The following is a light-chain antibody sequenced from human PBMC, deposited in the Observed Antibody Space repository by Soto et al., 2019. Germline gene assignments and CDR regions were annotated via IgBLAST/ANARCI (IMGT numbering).Light chain of an antibody. V-gene: IGKV3-11*01. CDR3: QQCINVPPRYT. Sequence: VLTQSPATPSLSPGERATLSCRAIQSVSSYLAWYQQKPGQAHRLLIYETSNRATGIPARFSGSGSGTDFTLTISSLGPEDFAVYYCQQCINVPPRYTFGQGTKLEIK. CDR2: ETS. CDR1: QSVSSY. J-gene: IGKJ2*01.